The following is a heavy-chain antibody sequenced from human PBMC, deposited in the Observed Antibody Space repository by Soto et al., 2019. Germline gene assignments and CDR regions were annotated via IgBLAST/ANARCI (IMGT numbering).Heavy chain of an antibody. Sequence: EVQLVESGGGFVQPGRSLRLSCAASGFNFDDHAMNWVRQVPGKGLEWVSGISWTGAFTGYADSVKGRFTISRDNDKNSLTLEMNSLRTEETALYYCTREIFRTITTIDFWGQGALVTVSS. J-gene: IGHJ4*02. D-gene: IGHD1-1*01. CDR3: TREIFRTITTIDF. CDR2: ISWTGAFT. CDR1: GFNFDDHA. V-gene: IGHV3-9*01.